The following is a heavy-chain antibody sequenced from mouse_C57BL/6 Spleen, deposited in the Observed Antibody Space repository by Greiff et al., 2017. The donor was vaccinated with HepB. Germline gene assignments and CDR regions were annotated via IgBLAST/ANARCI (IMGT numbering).Heavy chain of an antibody. D-gene: IGHD2-2*01. Sequence: VHLVESGPGLVAPSQSLSITCTVSGFSLTSYGVSWVRQPPGKGLEWLGVIWGDGSTNYHSALISRLSISKDNSKSQVFLKLNSLQTDDTATYYCCGYDGEYAMDYWGQGTSVTVSS. CDR3: CGYDGEYAMDY. CDR1: GFSLTSYG. J-gene: IGHJ4*01. V-gene: IGHV2-3*01. CDR2: IWGDGST.